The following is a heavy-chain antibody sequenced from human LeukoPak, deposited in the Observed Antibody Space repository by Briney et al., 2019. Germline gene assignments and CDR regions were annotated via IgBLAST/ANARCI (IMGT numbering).Heavy chain of an antibody. CDR1: GFTFSSYA. D-gene: IGHD3-22*01. Sequence: AGSLRLSCAASGFTFSSYAMSWVCHAPGKGLERVSAISGSGGSTYYADSVKGRFTISRDTSKNTLYLQMNSLRAEDTAVYYCAKEGVTMIVVVITTYPYYFDYWGQGTLVTVS. V-gene: IGHV3-23*01. CDR3: AKEGVTMIVVVITTYPYYFDY. CDR2: ISGSGGST. J-gene: IGHJ4*02.